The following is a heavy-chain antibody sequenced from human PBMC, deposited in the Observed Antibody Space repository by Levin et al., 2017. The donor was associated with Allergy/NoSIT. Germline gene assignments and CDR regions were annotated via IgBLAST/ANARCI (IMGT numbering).Heavy chain of an antibody. CDR2: IKQDGSEK. J-gene: IGHJ4*02. Sequence: ASVKVSCAASGFTFSSYWMSWVRQAPGKGLEWVANIKQDGSEKYYVDSVKGRFTISRDNAKNSLYLQMNSLRAEDTAVYYCARTGSGWWDYFDYWGQGTLVTVSS. D-gene: IGHD6-19*01. CDR3: ARTGSGWWDYFDY. V-gene: IGHV3-7*02. CDR1: GFTFSSYW.